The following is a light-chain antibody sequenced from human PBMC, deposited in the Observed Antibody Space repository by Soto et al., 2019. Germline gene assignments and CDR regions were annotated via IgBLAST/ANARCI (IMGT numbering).Light chain of an antibody. CDR1: SSDVGNYNL. CDR3: CSYAGDSTTVL. V-gene: IGLV2-23*01. Sequence: QSVLTQPASVSGSPGQSITISCTGTSSDVGNYNLVSWYQQHPGKAPKLMIYDGVKRPSGISNRFSGSKSGNTASLTISGLQAEDESDYYCCSYAGDSTTVLFGGGTKLTVL. J-gene: IGLJ2*01. CDR2: DGV.